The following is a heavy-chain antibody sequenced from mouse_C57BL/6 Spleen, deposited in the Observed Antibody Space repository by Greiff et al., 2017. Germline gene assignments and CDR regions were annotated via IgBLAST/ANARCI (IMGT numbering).Heavy chain of an antibody. Sequence: QVQLQQPGTELVKPGASVKLSCKASGYTFTSYWMHWVKQRPGQGLEWIGNINPSNGGTNYNEKFKSKATLTVDKSSSTAYMQLSSLTSEDSAVYYCARVGIYYGNYVGYFDVWGTGTTVTVSS. CDR1: GYTFTSYW. CDR2: INPSNGGT. CDR3: ARVGIYYGNYVGYFDV. D-gene: IGHD2-1*01. V-gene: IGHV1-53*01. J-gene: IGHJ1*03.